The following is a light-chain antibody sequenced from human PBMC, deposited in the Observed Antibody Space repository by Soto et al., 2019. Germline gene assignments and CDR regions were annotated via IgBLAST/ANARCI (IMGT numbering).Light chain of an antibody. J-gene: IGKJ1*01. CDR2: GAS. CDR1: QSVSSGY. V-gene: IGKV3-20*01. Sequence: EIVLTQSPGTLSLSPGERATLSCRASQSVSSGYLAWYQQKPGQASRLLMWGASTRAAGVPNRFSGSGSATDFTLTISSLEPEDFAVYYCQQYGGSPTWTFGQGTKVDIK. CDR3: QQYGGSPTWT.